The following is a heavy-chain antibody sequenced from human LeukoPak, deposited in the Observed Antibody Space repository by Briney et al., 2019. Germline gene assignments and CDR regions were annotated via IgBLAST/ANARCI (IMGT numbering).Heavy chain of an antibody. CDR1: GYTFTVYY. CDR3: ATEMMVRGVRARNY. CDR2: INPNSGGT. J-gene: IGHJ4*02. D-gene: IGHD3-10*01. Sequence: GASVKVSCKASGYTFTVYYMHWVRQAPGQGLEWMGWINPNSGGTNYAQKFQGRVTMTRDTSVSTAYMELSRLRSDDTAVYYCATEMMVRGVRARNYWGQGTLVTVSS. V-gene: IGHV1-2*02.